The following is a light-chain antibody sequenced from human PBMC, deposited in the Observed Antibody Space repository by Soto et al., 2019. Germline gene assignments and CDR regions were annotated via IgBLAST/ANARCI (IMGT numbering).Light chain of an antibody. Sequence: EIVMTQSPATLSVSPGDRATLSCRASQSVSSNLAWYQQKPGQAPRLVIYGASTGATAIPARFSGSGSGTEFTLTISSLQSEDFAVYYCQQYADWPPLTFGGGTKVDIK. V-gene: IGKV3-15*01. CDR2: GAS. CDR1: QSVSSN. J-gene: IGKJ4*01. CDR3: QQYADWPPLT.